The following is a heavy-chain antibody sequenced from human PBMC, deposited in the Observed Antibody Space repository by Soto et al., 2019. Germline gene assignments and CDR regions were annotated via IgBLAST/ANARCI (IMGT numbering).Heavy chain of an antibody. D-gene: IGHD5-12*01. Sequence: EVQLLESGGGLVQPGGSLRLSCAASGFTFSSYVMNWVRQAPGKGLEWVSSVSSSGDGTYYADSVKGRFTISRDNAKNSLYLQMNSLRAEDTAVYYCARDRVGVATTYYFDYWGQGTLVTVSS. CDR1: GFTFSSYV. V-gene: IGHV3-48*03. CDR3: ARDRVGVATTYYFDY. CDR2: VSSSGDGT. J-gene: IGHJ4*02.